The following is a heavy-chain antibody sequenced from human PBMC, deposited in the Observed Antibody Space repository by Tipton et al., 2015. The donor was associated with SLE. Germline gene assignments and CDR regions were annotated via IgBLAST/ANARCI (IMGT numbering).Heavy chain of an antibody. D-gene: IGHD1-26*01. CDR3: VKDIGPNLKGGATRRGFDI. CDR1: GFTFSDHY. V-gene: IGHV3-72*01. CDR2: TRNKAKSFTT. Sequence: SLRLSCAASGFTFSDHYMDWVRQAPGKGLEWVGRTRNKAKSFTTEYAASVKGRFTISRDDSKNSLYLQMNSLKTEDTAVYYCVKDIGPNLKGGATRRGFDIWGQGTMVTVSS. J-gene: IGHJ3*02.